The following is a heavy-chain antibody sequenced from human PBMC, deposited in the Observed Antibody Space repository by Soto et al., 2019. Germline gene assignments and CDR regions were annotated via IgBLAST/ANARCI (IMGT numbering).Heavy chain of an antibody. CDR2: IVVGSGNT. CDR1: GFTFTSSA. V-gene: IGHV1-58*01. J-gene: IGHJ6*02. D-gene: IGHD6-19*01. Sequence: SVKVSCKASGFTFTSSAVQWVRQARGQRLEWIGWIVVGSGNTNYAQKFQERVTIIRDMSTSTAYMELSSLRSEDTAVYYCAAADSYSSGGYYYYGMDVWGQGTTVTVSS. CDR3: AAADSYSSGGYYYYGMDV.